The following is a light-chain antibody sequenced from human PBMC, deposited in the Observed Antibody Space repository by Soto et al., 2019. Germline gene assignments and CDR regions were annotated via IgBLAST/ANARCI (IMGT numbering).Light chain of an antibody. CDR3: QQSYSAPFT. CDR1: QSIATY. Sequence: DIPMTQSPSSLSASVGDRVTITCRASQSIATYLNWYQQKPGKAPKLLIYAASILQTGGPSRFSGSGSGTDFTLTITGLQPDDFATYCCQQSYSAPFTFGGGTKVDIK. V-gene: IGKV1-39*01. CDR2: AAS. J-gene: IGKJ4*01.